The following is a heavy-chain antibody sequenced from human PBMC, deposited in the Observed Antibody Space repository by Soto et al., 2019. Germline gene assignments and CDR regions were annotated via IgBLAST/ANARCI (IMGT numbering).Heavy chain of an antibody. Sequence: QVQLVQSGAEVKKPGSSVKVSCKASGGTFSSYAISWVRQAPGQGLEWMVGIIPIFGTANYAQKLQGRVTITAAESTSTAYMELSSVRSEDTAVYYCARDWSDLRFFEWFSTGMDVWGQGTTVIVSS. CDR2: IIPIFGTA. V-gene: IGHV1-69*01. CDR3: ARDWSDLRFFEWFSTGMDV. D-gene: IGHD3-3*01. CDR1: GGTFSSYA. J-gene: IGHJ6*02.